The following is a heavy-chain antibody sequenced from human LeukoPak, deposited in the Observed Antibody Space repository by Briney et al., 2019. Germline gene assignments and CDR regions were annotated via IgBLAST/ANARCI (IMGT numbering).Heavy chain of an antibody. J-gene: IGHJ4*02. CDR2: INHSGST. CDR1: GGSFSPYY. V-gene: IGHV4-34*01. CDR3: ARGGLYCGGDCYVDH. D-gene: IGHD2-21*02. Sequence: SETLSLTCAVYGGSFSPYYWSWIRQPPEKGLEWIGEINHSGSTNYNPPLKSRVTISVDTSKNQFSLKLSSVTAADTAVYYCARGGLYCGGDCYVDHWGQGSLVTVSS.